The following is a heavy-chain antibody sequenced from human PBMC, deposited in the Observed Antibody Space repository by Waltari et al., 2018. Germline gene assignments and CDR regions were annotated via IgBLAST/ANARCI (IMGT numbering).Heavy chain of an antibody. D-gene: IGHD2-21*01. CDR3: ARAPLAYCGGDCYSDY. CDR1: GFTFSSYS. CDR2: ISSSIYI. V-gene: IGHV3-21*01. Sequence: EVQLVESGGGLVKPGGSLRLSCAASGFTFSSYSMNWVRQAPGKGLEWVSSISSSIYIYYADSVKGRFTISRDNAKNSLYLQMNSLRAEDTAVYYCARAPLAYCGGDCYSDYWGQGTLVTVSS. J-gene: IGHJ4*02.